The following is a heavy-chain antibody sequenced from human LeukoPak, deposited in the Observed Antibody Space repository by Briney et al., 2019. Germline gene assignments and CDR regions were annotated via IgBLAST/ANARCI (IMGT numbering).Heavy chain of an antibody. Sequence: GASVKVSCKASGGTFSSYAISWVRQAPGQGLKWMGGIIPIFGTANYAQKFQGRVTITTDESTSTAYMELSSLRSEDTAVYYCARAYYESSAYRHAVYFDYWGQGTLVTVSS. CDR1: GGTFSSYA. CDR2: IIPIFGTA. V-gene: IGHV1-69*05. CDR3: ARAYYESSAYRHAVYFDY. J-gene: IGHJ4*02. D-gene: IGHD3-22*01.